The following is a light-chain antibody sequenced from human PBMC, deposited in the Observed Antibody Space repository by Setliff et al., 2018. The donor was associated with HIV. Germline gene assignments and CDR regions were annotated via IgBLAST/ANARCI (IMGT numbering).Light chain of an antibody. CDR3: TSFTNSDSHYV. V-gene: IGLV2-14*01. CDR2: EVT. CDR1: SSDVGGYNY. Sequence: SALAQPASVSGSPGQSITISCTGTSSDVGGYNYVSWYQQHPGKAPKLILYEVTYRPSGVSNRFSGSKSGSTASLTISGLQADDEADYYCTSFTNSDSHYVFGSGTKVTVL. J-gene: IGLJ1*01.